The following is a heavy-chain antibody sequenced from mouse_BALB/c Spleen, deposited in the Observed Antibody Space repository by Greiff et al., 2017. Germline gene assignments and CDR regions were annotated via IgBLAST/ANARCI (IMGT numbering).Heavy chain of an antibody. Sequence: DVKLVESGPSLVKPSQTLSLTCSVTGDSITSGYWNWIRKFPGNKLEYMGYISYSGSTYYNPSLKSRISITRDTSKNQYYLQMNSVTTEDTATYYCARLGITTTGFAYWGQGTLVTVSA. J-gene: IGHJ3*01. D-gene: IGHD1-1*01. CDR1: GDSITSGY. CDR2: ISYSGST. V-gene: IGHV3-8*02. CDR3: ARLGITTTGFAY.